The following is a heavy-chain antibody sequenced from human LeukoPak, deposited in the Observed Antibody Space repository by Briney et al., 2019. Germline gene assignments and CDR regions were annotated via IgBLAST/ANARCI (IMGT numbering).Heavy chain of an antibody. CDR2: ISGSGGNT. D-gene: IGHD4-23*01. CDR1: GFTFSSYA. CDR3: AKDQYGGNPQYYFDY. J-gene: IGHJ4*02. V-gene: IGHV3-23*01. Sequence: GGSLRLSCAASGFTFSSYAMSWVRQAPGKGLDWVSAISGSGGNTYYADSVKGRFTISRDNSKNTLYLQMDSLRAEDTAVYYCAKDQYGGNPQYYFDYWGQGTLVTVSS.